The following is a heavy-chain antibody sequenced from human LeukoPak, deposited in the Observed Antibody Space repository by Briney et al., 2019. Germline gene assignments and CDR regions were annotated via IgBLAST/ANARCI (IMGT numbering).Heavy chain of an antibody. CDR2: IYPGDSDT. D-gene: IGHD6-13*01. CDR3: ARPIAAAGTDLGY. CDR1: GYSFTNTF. V-gene: IGHV5-51*01. Sequence: GESLKTSCKASGYSFTNTFIGWVRQMPGKGLEWMGIIYPGDSDTRYSPSFQGQVTISADKSITTAYLQWSSLKASDTAMYYCARPIAAAGTDLGYWGQGTLVTVSS. J-gene: IGHJ4*02.